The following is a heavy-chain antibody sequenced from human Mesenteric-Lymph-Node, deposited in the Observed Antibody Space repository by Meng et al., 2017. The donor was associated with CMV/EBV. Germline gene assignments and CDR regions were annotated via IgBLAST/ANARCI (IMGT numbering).Heavy chain of an antibody. CDR1: GGSSSDYY. Sequence: SETLSLTCAVYGGSSSDYYWSWIRQPPGKGLEWIGEINHSGSTNYNPSLKSRVTILVDTSKNQFSLKLSSVTAADTAVYYCAKGGRMTTVTTLWGQGTLVTVSS. V-gene: IGHV4-34*01. D-gene: IGHD4-11*01. CDR2: INHSGST. J-gene: IGHJ4*02. CDR3: AKGGRMTTVTTL.